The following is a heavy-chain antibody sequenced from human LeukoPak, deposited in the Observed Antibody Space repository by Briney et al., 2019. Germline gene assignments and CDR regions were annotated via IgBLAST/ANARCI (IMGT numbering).Heavy chain of an antibody. Sequence: GGSLRLSCAASGFTFSRYWMQWVRQAPGKGLVWVSHIVSDGRSTTYADSVKGRFTTSRENAKDTLYLQMNSLRAEDTAVYYCVRDNYGVDYWGQGTLVTVSS. V-gene: IGHV3-74*03. CDR3: VRDNYGVDY. CDR1: GFTFSRYW. D-gene: IGHD3-10*01. J-gene: IGHJ4*02. CDR2: IVSDGRST.